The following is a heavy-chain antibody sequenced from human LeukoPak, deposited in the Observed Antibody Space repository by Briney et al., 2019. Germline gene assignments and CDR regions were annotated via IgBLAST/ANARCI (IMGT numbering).Heavy chain of an antibody. CDR2: IYRSGTT. CDR3: ARGDDYFDY. J-gene: IGHJ4*02. V-gene: IGHV3-53*01. Sequence: PGGSPRLSCAASEFIVSRNYMNWVRQAPGKGLEWVSVIYRSGTTYYTDSVKGRFTISRDNSKNTLYLLMNSLRADDTAVYYCARGDDYFDYWGQGTLVTVSS. CDR1: EFIVSRNY.